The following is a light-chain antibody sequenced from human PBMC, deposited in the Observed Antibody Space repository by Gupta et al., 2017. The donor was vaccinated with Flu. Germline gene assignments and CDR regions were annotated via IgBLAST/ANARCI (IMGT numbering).Light chain of an antibody. V-gene: IGLV7-46*01. CDR2: DTS. J-gene: IGLJ2*01. Sequence: GAVTSDHYPSWFQQKPGQAPKTLIYDTSNRPSGTPDRFSGSIPGSKAALTISGAQAEDEAEYYCLSNHSGAARTVDFGGGTKLTVL. CDR3: LSNHSGAARTVD. CDR1: GAVTSDHY.